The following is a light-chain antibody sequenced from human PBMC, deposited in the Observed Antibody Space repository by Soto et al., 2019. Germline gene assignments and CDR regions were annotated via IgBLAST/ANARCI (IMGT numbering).Light chain of an antibody. CDR1: QSVRNN. CDR2: TAS. V-gene: IGKV1-39*01. J-gene: IGKJ4*01. CDR3: QQTYSALSIT. Sequence: DIQMSQSPSYLSASLGDRVTITCRASQSVRNNVNWYQQKPGKAPKLLISTASSLRSGVPSRFSGSGSGTTFILTISSLQPEDFAIYYCQQTYSALSITFGGGTKVDIK.